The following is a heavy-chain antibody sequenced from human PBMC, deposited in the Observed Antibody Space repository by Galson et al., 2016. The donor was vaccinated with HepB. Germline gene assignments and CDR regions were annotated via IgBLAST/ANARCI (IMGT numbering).Heavy chain of an antibody. CDR2: IIPTFVTA. CDR1: GGTFSRHV. D-gene: IGHD6-6*01. CDR3: ATTPEYSTSGDYYYGLDV. J-gene: IGHJ6*02. V-gene: IGHV1-69*01. Sequence: SGGTFSRHVINWVRQAPGQGLEWMGGIIPTFVTADYAQKFQGRVTISADASTSTAYMELSSLRSEDTAVYYCATTPEYSTSGDYYYGLDVWGQGTAVSVSS.